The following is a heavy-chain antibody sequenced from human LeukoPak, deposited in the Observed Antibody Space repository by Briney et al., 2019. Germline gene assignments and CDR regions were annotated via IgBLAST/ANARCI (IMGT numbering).Heavy chain of an antibody. CDR2: ISSSGSTI. V-gene: IGHV3-48*03. Sequence: GSLRLSCAASGFTFSSYEMNWVRQAPGKRLEWVSYISSSGSTIYYADSVKGRFTISRDNAKNSLYLQMNSLRAEDTAVYYCARAAPPWFGEPHYFDYWGQGTLVTVSS. D-gene: IGHD3-10*01. J-gene: IGHJ4*02. CDR3: ARAAPPWFGEPHYFDY. CDR1: GFTFSSYE.